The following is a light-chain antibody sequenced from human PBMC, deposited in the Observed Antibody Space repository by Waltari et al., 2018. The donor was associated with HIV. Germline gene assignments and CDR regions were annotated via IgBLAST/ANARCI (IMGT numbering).Light chain of an antibody. J-gene: IGLJ1*01. V-gene: IGLV2-18*02. Sequence: QSALTQPPSVSGSPGQSVTIPCSGTSSAVGFFNRVSWYHQPPGTAPKLIIYEVSNRPSGVPDRFSGSKSGNTASLTISGLQAEDEAVYHCSSYTTSNTFVFGTGTLVTVL. CDR1: SSAVGFFNR. CDR3: SSYTTSNTFV. CDR2: EVS.